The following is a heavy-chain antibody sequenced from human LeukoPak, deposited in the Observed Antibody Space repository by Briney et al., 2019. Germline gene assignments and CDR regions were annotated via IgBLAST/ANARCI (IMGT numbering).Heavy chain of an antibody. CDR3: AKRGIAAAASFDY. Sequence: PGGSLRLPCAASGFTFSSYAMSWVRQAPGKGLEWVSTISGNGDYTYYADSVKGRFTISRDNSKNTLYLQMNSLRADDTAVYYCAKRGIAAAASFDYWGQGTPVSVSS. J-gene: IGHJ4*02. D-gene: IGHD6-13*01. CDR2: ISGNGDYT. CDR1: GFTFSSYA. V-gene: IGHV3-23*01.